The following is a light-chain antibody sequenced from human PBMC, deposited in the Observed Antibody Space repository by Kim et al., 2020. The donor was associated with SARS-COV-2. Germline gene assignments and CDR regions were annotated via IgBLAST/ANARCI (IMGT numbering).Light chain of an antibody. V-gene: IGKV1-39*01. J-gene: IGKJ4*01. CDR2: AAS. Sequence: DIQMTQSPSSLSASVGDRVTITCRASQSISSYLNWYQQRPGKAPKLLIYAASTLQIGVPSRFSGSGSGTDFTLTITSLQPEDFATYYYQQSHTAPLLTFGGGTKVDIK. CDR1: QSISSY. CDR3: QQSHTAPLLT.